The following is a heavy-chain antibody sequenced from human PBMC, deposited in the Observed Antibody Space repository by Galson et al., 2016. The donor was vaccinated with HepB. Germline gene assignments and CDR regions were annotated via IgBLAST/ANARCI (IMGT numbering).Heavy chain of an antibody. CDR3: AKDSGAYYYDSSGYRRNAFDS. CDR2: ISWNSGSI. CDR1: GFTLDHYA. D-gene: IGHD3-22*01. V-gene: IGHV3-9*01. Sequence: SLRLSCAASGFTLDHYAMHWVRQAPGKGLEWVSGISWNSGSIGYADSVKGRFTISRDNAKNSLYLQMNSLRAGDTALYYCAKDSGAYYYDSSGYRRNAFDSWGKGAMVTVSS. J-gene: IGHJ3*02.